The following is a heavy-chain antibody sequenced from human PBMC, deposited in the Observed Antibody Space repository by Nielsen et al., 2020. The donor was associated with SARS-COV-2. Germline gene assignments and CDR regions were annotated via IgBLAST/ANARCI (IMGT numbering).Heavy chain of an antibody. V-gene: IGHV4-39*01. CDR3: ARRPGHYFDSGGYFYSYYFDY. CDR1: GDYIRSNDYY. D-gene: IGHD3-22*01. Sequence: SETLSLTCSVSGDYIRSNDYYWGWIRQPPGKGLEWVGSIYYSGSTFYSPSLKRRVTISEDPSKNQFSLKLGAVTAADTAVYYCARRPGHYFDSGGYFYSYYFDYWGQGILVTVSS. J-gene: IGHJ4*02. CDR2: IYYSGST.